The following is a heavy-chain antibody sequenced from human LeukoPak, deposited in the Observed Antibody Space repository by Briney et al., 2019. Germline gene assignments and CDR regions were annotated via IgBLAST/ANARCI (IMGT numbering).Heavy chain of an antibody. CDR1: DYTFTSYG. CDR3: ARGWIEMPTVYFDY. Sequence: ASVKVSCQASDYTFTSYGISWVRQAPGQGLEWMGWISTYNGNTKYTQKLQGRVTMTADTSTRTAYMELRSLRSEDTAVYYCARGWIEMPTVYFDYWGQGTLVSVSS. V-gene: IGHV1-18*01. J-gene: IGHJ4*02. D-gene: IGHD5-24*01. CDR2: ISTYNGNT.